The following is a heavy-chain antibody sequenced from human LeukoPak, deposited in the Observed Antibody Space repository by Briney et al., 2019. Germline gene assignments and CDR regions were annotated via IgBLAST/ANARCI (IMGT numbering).Heavy chain of an antibody. CDR3: ATAIPKRGVNSWFDP. CDR1: GHTFTSYD. CDR2: MNPNSGNT. Sequence: ASVKVSCKASGHTFTSYDINWVRQATGQGLEWMGWMNPNSGNTGYAQKFQGRVTMTRNTSISTAYMELSSLRSEDTAVYYCATAIPKRGVNSWFDPWGQGTLVTVSS. V-gene: IGHV1-8*01. J-gene: IGHJ5*02. D-gene: IGHD2-2*02.